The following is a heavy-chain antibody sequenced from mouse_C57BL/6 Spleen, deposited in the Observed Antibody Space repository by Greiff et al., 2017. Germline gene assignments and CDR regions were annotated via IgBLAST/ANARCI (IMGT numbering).Heavy chain of an antibody. D-gene: IGHD1-1*01. V-gene: IGHV1-52*01. CDR3: ARMATTVVAGIDY. J-gene: IGHJ2*01. Sequence: VQLQQPGAELVRPGSSVKLSCKASGYTFTSYWMHWVKQRPIQGLEWIGNIDPSDSETHYNQKFKDKATLTVDKSSSTAYMQLSSLTSEDSAVYYCARMATTVVAGIDYWGQGTTLTVSS. CDR1: GYTFTSYW. CDR2: IDPSDSET.